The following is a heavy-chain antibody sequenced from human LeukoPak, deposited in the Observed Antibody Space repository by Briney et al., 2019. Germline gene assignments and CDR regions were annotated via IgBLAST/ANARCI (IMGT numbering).Heavy chain of an antibody. CDR2: INPNSGGT. V-gene: IGHV1-2*02. D-gene: IGHD4-17*01. CDR3: ARGATVTLLGTEFDY. Sequence: WASVKVSCKASGYTFTGYYMHWVRQAPGQGFEWMGWINPNSGGTNYAQKFQGRVTMTRDTSISTAYMELSRLRSDDTAVYYCARGATVTLLGTEFDYWGQGTLLTVSS. CDR1: GYTFTGYY. J-gene: IGHJ4*02.